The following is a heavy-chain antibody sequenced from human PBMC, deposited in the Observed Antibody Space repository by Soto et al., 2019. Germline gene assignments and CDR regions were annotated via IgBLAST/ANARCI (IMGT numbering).Heavy chain of an antibody. CDR1: GGCISSHY. J-gene: IGHJ6*02. CDR2: VHHSWGS. D-gene: IGHD3-10*01. V-gene: IGHV4-59*08. Sequence: QVQLQESGPELVKPSETMSLSCTVSGGCISSHYWSWFRQSPGQRMEWIGYVHHSWGSSYNPSLQGRVAIPVDTPRGHFALKVTAVTATGPAVYYCARQGFGPLHSLVDVWGQGTTVNVSS. CDR3: ARQGFGPLHSLVDV.